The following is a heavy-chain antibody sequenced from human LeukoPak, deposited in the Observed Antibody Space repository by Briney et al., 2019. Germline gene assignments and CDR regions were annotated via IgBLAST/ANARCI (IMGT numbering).Heavy chain of an antibody. J-gene: IGHJ5*02. CDR3: ARGYCSSTSCPLDWFDP. D-gene: IGHD2-2*01. V-gene: IGHV4-30-4*08. CDR1: GGSISSGDYC. Sequence: PSETLSLTCTVSGGSISSGDYCWSWLRQPPGKGLEWIGYIYYSGTTYYNPSLKSRVTISVDTSKNQCSLKLSSVTAADTAVYYCARGYCSSTSCPLDWFDPWGQGTLVTVSS. CDR2: IYYSGTT.